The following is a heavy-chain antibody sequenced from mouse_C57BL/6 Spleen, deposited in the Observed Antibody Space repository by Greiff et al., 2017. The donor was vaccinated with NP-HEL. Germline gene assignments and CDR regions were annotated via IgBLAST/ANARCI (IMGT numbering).Heavy chain of an antibody. J-gene: IGHJ3*01. D-gene: IGHD2-5*01. CDR1: GFNIKNTY. CDR2: IDPANGNT. V-gene: IGHV14-3*01. Sequence: EVQLQQSVAELVRPGASVKLSCTASGFNIKNTYMHWVKQRPEQGLEWIGRIDPANGNTKYAPKFKGKATITADTSSNTAYLQLSSLTSEDTAICSCASDYSKGAWLAYWGQGTLVTVSA. CDR3: ASDYSKGAWLAY.